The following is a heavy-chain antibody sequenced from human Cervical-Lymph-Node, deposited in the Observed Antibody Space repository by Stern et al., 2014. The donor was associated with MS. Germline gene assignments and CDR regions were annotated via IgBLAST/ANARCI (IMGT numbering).Heavy chain of an antibody. D-gene: IGHD2-21*02. CDR1: GFTFISYS. Sequence: EVQLVESGGGLVQPGGSLRLSCAASGFTFISYSMNWVRQAPGKGLEWVSYISSSSSSIYYADSVKGRFTISRDNAKNSLYLQMNSLRDEDTAVYYCASLDVWGMTAIEWGQGTLVTVSS. J-gene: IGHJ4*02. CDR3: ASLDVWGMTAIE. CDR2: ISSSSSSI. V-gene: IGHV3-48*02.